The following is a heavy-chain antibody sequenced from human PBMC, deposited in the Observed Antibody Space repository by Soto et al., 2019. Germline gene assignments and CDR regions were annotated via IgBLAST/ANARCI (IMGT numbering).Heavy chain of an antibody. CDR1: GFTVSSNY. V-gene: IGHV3-53*01. D-gene: IGHD2-2*01. J-gene: IGHJ4*02. Sequence: EVQLVESGGGLIQPGGSPRLSCAASGFTVSSNYMSWVRQAPGKGLEWVSVIYSGGSTYYADSVKGRFTISRDNSKNTLYLQMNSLRAEDTAVYYCARGGVKVVPAAIREGWGYWGQGTLVTVSS. CDR3: ARGGVKVVPAAIREGWGY. CDR2: IYSGGST.